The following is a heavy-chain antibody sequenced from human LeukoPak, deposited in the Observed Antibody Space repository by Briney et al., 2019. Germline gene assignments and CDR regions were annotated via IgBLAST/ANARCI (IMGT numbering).Heavy chain of an antibody. Sequence: ASVKVSCEASGYTFTSYYMHWVRQAPGQGLEWMGIIIPSGGSTTYAQKFQGRVTMTRDMSTSIVYMELISLRSEDTAVYYCARGGSGSYYYWFDPWGQGTLVTVSS. D-gene: IGHD1-26*01. CDR3: ARGGSGSYYYWFDP. CDR2: IIPSGGST. V-gene: IGHV1-46*01. J-gene: IGHJ5*02. CDR1: GYTFTSYY.